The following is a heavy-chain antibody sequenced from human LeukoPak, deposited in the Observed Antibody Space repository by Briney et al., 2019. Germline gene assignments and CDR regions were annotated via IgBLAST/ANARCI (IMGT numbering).Heavy chain of an antibody. D-gene: IGHD6-13*01. J-gene: IGHJ5*02. CDR1: GFTFSSYS. V-gene: IGHV3-21*01. Sequence: PGGSLRLSCAASGFTFSSYSMNWVRQAPGKGLEWVSSISSSSYIYYADSVKGRFTISRDNAKNSLYLQMNSLRAEDTAVYYCARDHDSSSLNWFDPWGQGTLVTVSS. CDR2: ISSSSYI. CDR3: ARDHDSSSLNWFDP.